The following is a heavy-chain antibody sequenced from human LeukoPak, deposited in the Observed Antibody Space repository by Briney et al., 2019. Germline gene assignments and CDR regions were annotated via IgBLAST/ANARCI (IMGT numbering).Heavy chain of an antibody. J-gene: IGHJ4*02. CDR3: AREGLDY. CDR1: GYTFTNYD. CDR2: MNPNSGNS. Sequence: AASVKVSCKASGYTFTNYDINWVRQATGQGLEWMGYMNPNSGNSAYAQKFQGRVTITTDASISTAYMELSGLRSEDTALYYCAREGLDYWGQGTLATVSS. V-gene: IGHV1-8*01.